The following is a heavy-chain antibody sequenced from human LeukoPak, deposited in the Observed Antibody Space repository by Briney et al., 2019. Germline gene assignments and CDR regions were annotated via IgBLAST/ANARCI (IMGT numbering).Heavy chain of an antibody. V-gene: IGHV4-61*02. Sequence: SETLSLTCTVSGGSISSSSYYWSWIRQPAGKGLEWIGRIYTSGSTNYNPSLKSRVTISVDTSKNQFSLKLSSVTAADTAVYYCAREDSSNWNWFDPWGQGTLVTVSS. D-gene: IGHD6-13*01. CDR2: IYTSGST. CDR1: GGSISSSSYY. J-gene: IGHJ5*02. CDR3: AREDSSNWNWFDP.